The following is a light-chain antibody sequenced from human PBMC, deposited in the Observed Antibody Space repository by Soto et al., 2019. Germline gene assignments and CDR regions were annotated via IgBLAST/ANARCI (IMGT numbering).Light chain of an antibody. V-gene: IGKV1-39*01. CDR1: QTIRSS. J-gene: IGKJ1*01. Sequence: DIQMTRSPSSLSASVGDRVTITCRASQTIRSSLNWYQQTPGKAPNLLISTASSLHSGVPSRFSGSGSGTDFTLTISNLQPEDCATYYCQQSYTTPWTFGQGTRVEI. CDR2: TAS. CDR3: QQSYTTPWT.